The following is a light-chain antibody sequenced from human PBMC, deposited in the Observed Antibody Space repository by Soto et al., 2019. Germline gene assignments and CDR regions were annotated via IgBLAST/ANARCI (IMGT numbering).Light chain of an antibody. Sequence: QPVLTQSPSASASLGASVKLTCTLSSGHSSYAIAWHQQQPEKGPRYLMNLNSDGSHTKGDGIPDRFSGSSSGAERYLTISSLQSEDEADDYCQTWGTGINWVFGGGTKLTVL. CDR2: LNSDGSH. CDR1: SGHSSYA. J-gene: IGLJ3*02. V-gene: IGLV4-69*01. CDR3: QTWGTGINWV.